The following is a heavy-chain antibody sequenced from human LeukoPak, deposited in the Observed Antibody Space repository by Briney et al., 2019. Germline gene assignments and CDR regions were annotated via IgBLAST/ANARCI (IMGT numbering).Heavy chain of an antibody. CDR1: GFTFSSYA. D-gene: IGHD3-10*01. V-gene: IGHV3-23*01. Sequence: GGSLRLSCAASGFTFSSYAMSWVRQAPGKGLEWVSAISGSGGSTYYADSVKGRFTISRDNSKNTLYLQMNNLRAEDTAVYYCAKDPYYYGSGSYPFDYWGQGTLVTVSS. CDR2: ISGSGGST. CDR3: AKDPYYYGSGSYPFDY. J-gene: IGHJ4*02.